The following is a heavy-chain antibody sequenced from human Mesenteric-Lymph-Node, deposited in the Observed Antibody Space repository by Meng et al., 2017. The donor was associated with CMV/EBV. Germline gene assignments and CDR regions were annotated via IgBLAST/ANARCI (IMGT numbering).Heavy chain of an antibody. CDR2: MNPNSGNT. CDR1: GYTFTSYD. CDR3: ARSASSIAARRFFDY. J-gene: IGHJ4*02. V-gene: IGHV1-8*03. Sequence: ASAKVSCKASGYTFTSYDINWVRQATGQGLEWMGWMNPNSGNTGYAQKFQGRVTITRNTSISTAYMELSSLRSEDTAVYYCARSASSIAARRFFDYWGQGTLVTVSS. D-gene: IGHD6-6*01.